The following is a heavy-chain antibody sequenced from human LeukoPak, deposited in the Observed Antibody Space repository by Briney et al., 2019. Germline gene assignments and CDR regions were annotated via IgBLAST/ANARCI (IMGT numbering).Heavy chain of an antibody. CDR2: IYPGDSDI. D-gene: IGHD6-13*01. CDR3: AGAAAGTAIDS. J-gene: IGHJ4*02. Sequence: GESLKISCKGSGYRFSTYWIAWVRQLPGKGLEWMGIIYPGDSDIRYSPSFQGQFTISADKSISTAYLQWSSLKASDTAIYYCAGAAAGTAIDSWGQGTLVTVSS. CDR1: GYRFSTYW. V-gene: IGHV5-51*01.